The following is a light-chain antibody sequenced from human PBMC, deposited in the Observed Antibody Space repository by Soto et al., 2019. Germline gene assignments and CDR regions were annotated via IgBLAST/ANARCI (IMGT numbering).Light chain of an antibody. CDR3: QQYCSSPLYT. J-gene: IGKJ2*01. CDR1: QSVSSSY. V-gene: IGKV3-20*01. CDR2: GAS. Sequence: EIVLTQSPGTLSLSPGERATLSCRASQSVSSSYLAWYQQKPGQAPRLLIYGASSRATGIPDRFSGSGSGTDFSLTIRRLGPEDCAVYYCQQYCSSPLYTFGQGTKLEIK.